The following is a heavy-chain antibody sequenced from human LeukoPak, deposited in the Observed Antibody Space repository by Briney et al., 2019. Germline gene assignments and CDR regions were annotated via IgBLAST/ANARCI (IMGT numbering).Heavy chain of an antibody. CDR3: ASRRPYYFDY. J-gene: IGHJ4*02. CDR1: GFTFSNHG. D-gene: IGHD1-14*01. Sequence: GGSLRLSCAASGFTFSNHGMSWVRQAPGKGLEWVSSISGSGGYTYYADSVKGRLTISRDNSKNMLYLQMNSLRAEDTAVYYCASRRPYYFDYWGQGTLVTVSS. CDR2: ISGSGGYT. V-gene: IGHV3-23*01.